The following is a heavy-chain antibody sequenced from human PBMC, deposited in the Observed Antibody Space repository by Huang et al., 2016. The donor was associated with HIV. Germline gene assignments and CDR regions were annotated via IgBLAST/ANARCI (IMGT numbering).Heavy chain of an antibody. CDR1: GYIFTKYG. Sequence: QVELVQSGAEVKRPGASVRVSCKAAGYIFTKYGINWVRQAPGQGLEWMGWISAYKGNTNYEEKFQGRVTLTRDTSATTAYMELRDVTSADTAVYYCARDHWYPLQNWFDLWGQGTLVTVSS. CDR3: ARDHWYPLQNWFDL. V-gene: IGHV1-18*01. CDR2: ISAYKGNT. D-gene: IGHD1-1*01. J-gene: IGHJ5*01.